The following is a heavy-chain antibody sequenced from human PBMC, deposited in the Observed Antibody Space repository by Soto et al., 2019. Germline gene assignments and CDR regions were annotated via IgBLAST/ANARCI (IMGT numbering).Heavy chain of an antibody. CDR3: VIGKDHYNTLTYSYYDQ. Sequence: EVQLVESGGGLVQPGGSLRLSCAASGFTCSRYWMHWVRQAPGEGLMWVSRINSDGSMTSYADSVKGRFTISRDNAKNTVYLHMNSLRAEDTARYYCVIGKDHYNTLTYSYYDQWGQGTLVTVSS. CDR2: INSDGSMT. V-gene: IGHV3-74*01. J-gene: IGHJ5*02. D-gene: IGHD4-4*01. CDR1: GFTCSRYW.